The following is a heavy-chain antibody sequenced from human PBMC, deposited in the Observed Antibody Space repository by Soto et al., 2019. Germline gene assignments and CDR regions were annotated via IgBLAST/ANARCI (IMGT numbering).Heavy chain of an antibody. CDR3: ARAWPGYCGGENCGRDY. V-gene: IGHV3-7*01. D-gene: IGHD2-21*01. Sequence: DVQLVEPGGGLVHPGGARGLPCAASGFTFSKYWMTWVCRAPGKGLGWLANIKQDGRTKFYADFVKGRFTISRDNAENSVFQQMNSLRVEDTAVYYCARAWPGYCGGENCGRDYWGQGTLVTVSS. CDR2: IKQDGRTK. CDR1: GFTFSKYW. J-gene: IGHJ4*02.